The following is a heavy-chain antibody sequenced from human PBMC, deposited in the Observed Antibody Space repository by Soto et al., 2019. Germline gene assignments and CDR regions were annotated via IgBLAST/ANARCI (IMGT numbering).Heavy chain of an antibody. CDR2: ISYDGSNK. J-gene: IGHJ4*02. D-gene: IGHD2-2*02. V-gene: IGHV3-30*18. CDR1: GFTFSSYG. Sequence: QVQLVESGGGVVQPGRSLRLSCAASGFTFSSYGMHWVRQAPGKGLEWVAVISYDGSNKYYADSVKGRFTISRDNSKNTLYLQMNSLRAEDTAVYYCAKEFGIYCSSTSCYTGSYFDYWGQGTLVTVSS. CDR3: AKEFGIYCSSTSCYTGSYFDY.